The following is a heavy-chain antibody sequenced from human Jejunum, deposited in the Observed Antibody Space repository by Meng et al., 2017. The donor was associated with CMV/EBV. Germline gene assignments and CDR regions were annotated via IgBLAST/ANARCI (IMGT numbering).Heavy chain of an antibody. J-gene: IGHJ6*02. CDR3: AKDPSGSFYHYGMDV. D-gene: IGHD6-25*01. V-gene: IGHV3-30-3*02. Sequence: FTFRSYAMHGVRQAPGKGLEWLALISYDGGDKYYADSVKGRFTISRDNSQNTLHLQMNSLRVDDTALYYCAKDPSGSFYHYGMDVWGQGTTVTVSS. CDR1: FTFRSYA. CDR2: ISYDGGDK.